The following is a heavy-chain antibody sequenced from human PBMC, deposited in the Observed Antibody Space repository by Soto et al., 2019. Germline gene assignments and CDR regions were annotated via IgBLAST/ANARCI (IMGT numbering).Heavy chain of an antibody. Sequence: NPSETLSLTCTVSGGSISSGGYYWSWIRQHPGKGLEWIGYIYYSGSTYYNPSLKSRVTISVDTSKNQFSLKLSSVTAADTAVYYCARDSLSSTSCCRGFDPWGQGTLVTVSS. CDR2: IYYSGST. V-gene: IGHV4-31*03. D-gene: IGHD2-2*01. CDR1: GGSISSGGYY. J-gene: IGHJ5*02. CDR3: ARDSLSSTSCCRGFDP.